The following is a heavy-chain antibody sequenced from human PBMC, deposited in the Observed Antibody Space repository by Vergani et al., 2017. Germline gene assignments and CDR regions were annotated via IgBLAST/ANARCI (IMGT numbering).Heavy chain of an antibody. D-gene: IGHD2-2*01. CDR3: TRLYCSSTSCSKFDY. J-gene: IGHJ4*02. Sequence: EVQLVESGGGLVQPGGSLKLSCAASGFTFSGSAMHWVRQASGKGLEWVGRIRSKANSYATAYAASVKGRFTISRDDSTNTGYLQMNSLKTEDTAVYYCTRLYCSSTSCSKFDYWGQGTLVTVSS. CDR2: IRSKANSYAT. CDR1: GFTFSGSA. V-gene: IGHV3-73*02.